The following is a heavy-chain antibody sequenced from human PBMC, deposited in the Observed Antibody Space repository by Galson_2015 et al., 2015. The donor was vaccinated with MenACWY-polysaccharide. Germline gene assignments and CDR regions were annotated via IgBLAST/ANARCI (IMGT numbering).Heavy chain of an antibody. V-gene: IGHV3-33*01. D-gene: IGHD6-13*01. J-gene: IGHJ3*02. CDR2: IWYDGSNK. CDR1: GFTFSSYG. Sequence: SLRLSCAASGFTFSSYGLHRVRQAPGKGLEWVAVIWYDGSNKYYADSVKGRFTISRDNSKNTLYLQMNSLRAEDTAVYYCARSGYSSSWYGMDAFDIWGQGTMVTVSS. CDR3: ARSGYSSSWYGMDAFDI.